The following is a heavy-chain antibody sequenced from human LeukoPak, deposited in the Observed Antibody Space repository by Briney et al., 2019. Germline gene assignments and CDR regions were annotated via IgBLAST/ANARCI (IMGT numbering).Heavy chain of an antibody. CDR2: IKQDGSEK. CDR3: ARDTTTTVAGAFDM. CDR1: GFTFSSYW. V-gene: IGHV3-7*01. D-gene: IGHD6-19*01. Sequence: GGSLRLSCAPSGFTFSSYWMSWVRQAPGKGLEWVANIKQDGSEKYYVESVKGRFTISRDNAKNSLHLQMNGLRAEDTAVYYCARDTTTTVAGAFDMWGQGTMVSVSS. J-gene: IGHJ3*02.